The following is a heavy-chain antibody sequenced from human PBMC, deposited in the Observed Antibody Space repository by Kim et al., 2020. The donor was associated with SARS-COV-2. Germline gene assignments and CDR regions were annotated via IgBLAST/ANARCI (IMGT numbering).Heavy chain of an antibody. D-gene: IGHD3-10*01. Sequence: DSVKGRFTICRDDAKNTLYLQMSSLRAEDTAVYYCVKGFGYGSGSYYGAHWGQGTLVTVSS. J-gene: IGHJ4*02. CDR3: VKGFGYGSGSYYGAH. V-gene: IGHV3-64D*06.